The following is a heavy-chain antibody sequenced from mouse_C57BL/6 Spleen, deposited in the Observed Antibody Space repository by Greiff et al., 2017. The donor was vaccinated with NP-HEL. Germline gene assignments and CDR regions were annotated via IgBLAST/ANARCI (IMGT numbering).Heavy chain of an antibody. D-gene: IGHD2-2*01. CDR1: GYTFTDYE. CDR3: TRWLNYFDY. Sequence: VQLQQSGAELVRPGASVTLSCKASGYTFTDYEMHWVKQTPVHGLEWIGAIDPETGGTAYNQKFKGKAILTADKSSSTAYVELRSLTSEDSAVYYCTRWLNYFDYWGQGTTLTVSS. V-gene: IGHV1-15*01. CDR2: IDPETGGT. J-gene: IGHJ2*01.